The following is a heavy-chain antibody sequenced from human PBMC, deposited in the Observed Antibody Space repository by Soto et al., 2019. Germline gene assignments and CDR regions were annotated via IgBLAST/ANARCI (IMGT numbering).Heavy chain of an antibody. V-gene: IGHV1-69*14. CDR1: GDIFSGYS. J-gene: IGHJ4*02. D-gene: IGHD5-12*01. Sequence: QVQLVQSGAEVKKPGSSVKVSCKTSGDIFSGYSISWVRQAPGQGLEWMGGIIPIFGTTNYAQRFHGRVTITADKSTSTVYMELYSPNSEDAAVYYCARDLGSGYDPGDYWGQGTLVTVSS. CDR3: ARDLGSGYDPGDY. CDR2: IIPIFGTT.